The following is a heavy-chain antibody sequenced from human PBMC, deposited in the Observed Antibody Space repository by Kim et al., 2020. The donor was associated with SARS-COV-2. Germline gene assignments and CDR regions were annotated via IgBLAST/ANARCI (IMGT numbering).Heavy chain of an antibody. CDR1: GFTFSNYG. D-gene: IGHD2-2*01. J-gene: IGHJ4*02. Sequence: GGSLRLSCAASGFTFSNYGMHWVRQAPGKGLEWVAVIWYDGSNKYYADSVKGRFTISRDNSKNTLYLQMNSLRAEDTAVYYCASGYCSSISCLDYWGQGTLVTVSS. CDR3: ASGYCSSISCLDY. CDR2: IWYDGSNK. V-gene: IGHV3-33*01.